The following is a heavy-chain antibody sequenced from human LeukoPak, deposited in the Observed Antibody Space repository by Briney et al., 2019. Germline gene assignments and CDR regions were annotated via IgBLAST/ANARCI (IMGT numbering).Heavy chain of an antibody. CDR1: GFTFSSYD. D-gene: IGHD6-13*01. Sequence: GGSLRLSCAASGFTFSSYDMHWVRQATGKGLEWVSAIGTAGDTYYPGSVKGRFTISRENAKNSLYLQMNSLRAGDTAVYYCARGTVGLYSSSWCYFDYWGQGTLVTVSS. V-gene: IGHV3-13*01. CDR3: ARGTVGLYSSSWCYFDY. J-gene: IGHJ4*02. CDR2: IGTAGDT.